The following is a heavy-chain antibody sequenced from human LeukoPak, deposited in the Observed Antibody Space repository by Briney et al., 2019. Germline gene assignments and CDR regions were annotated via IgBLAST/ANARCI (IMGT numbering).Heavy chain of an antibody. V-gene: IGHV4-59*01. D-gene: IGHD6-6*01. CDR1: GGSMSSYY. CDR2: IYYSGST. J-gene: IGHJ5*02. CDR3: ARGSSEGSWFDP. Sequence: PSETLSLTCTVSGGSMSSYYWSWIRQPPGKGLEWIGYIYYSGSTNYNPSLKSRVTISVDTSKNQFSLKLSSVTAADTAVYYCARGSSEGSWFDPWGQGTLVTVSS.